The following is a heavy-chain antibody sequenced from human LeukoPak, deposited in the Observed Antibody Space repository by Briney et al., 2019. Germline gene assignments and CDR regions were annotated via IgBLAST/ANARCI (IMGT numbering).Heavy chain of an antibody. Sequence: PGGSLRLSCAASGFTVSSNYMSWVRQAPGKGLEWVSVIYSGGSTYYADSVKGRFTISRDNSKNTLYLQMNSLRAEDTAVYYCARTRGYSYGRFDPWGQGTLVTVSS. D-gene: IGHD5-18*01. J-gene: IGHJ5*02. CDR1: GFTVSSNY. V-gene: IGHV3-53*01. CDR3: ARTRGYSYGRFDP. CDR2: IYSGGST.